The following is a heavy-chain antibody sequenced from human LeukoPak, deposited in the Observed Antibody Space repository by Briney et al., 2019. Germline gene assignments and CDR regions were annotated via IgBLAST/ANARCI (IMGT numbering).Heavy chain of an antibody. V-gene: IGHV5-51*01. D-gene: IGHD3-10*01. CDR1: GYDFATYW. CDR2: IYPGDSDT. CDR3: ARQDHGSGSYFFRAFDI. Sequence: GESLKISCQGSGYDFATYWIGWVRQMPGKGPEWMGKIYPGDSDTKYSPSFQGQVTISADKSLGSAYLQWSSLKSSDTAMYYCARQDHGSGSYFFRAFDIWGQGTMVTVSS. J-gene: IGHJ3*02.